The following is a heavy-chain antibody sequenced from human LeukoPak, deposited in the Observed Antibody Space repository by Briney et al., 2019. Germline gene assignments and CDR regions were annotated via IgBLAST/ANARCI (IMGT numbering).Heavy chain of an antibody. D-gene: IGHD1-20*01. V-gene: IGHV3-66*02. CDR2: IYSGGST. Sequence: PGGSLRPSCAASGFTVSSNYMSWVRQAPGKGLEWVSVIYSGGSTYYADSVKGRFTISRDNSKNTLYLQMNSLRAEDTAVYYCARDITGTTDDYWGQGTLVTVSS. CDR1: GFTVSSNY. CDR3: ARDITGTTDDY. J-gene: IGHJ4*02.